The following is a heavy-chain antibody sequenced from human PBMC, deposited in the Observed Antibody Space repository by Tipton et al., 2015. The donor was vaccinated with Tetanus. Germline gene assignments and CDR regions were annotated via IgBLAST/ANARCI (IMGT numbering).Heavy chain of an antibody. CDR1: GGSISTRNYF. Sequence: TLSLTCTVSGGSISTRNYFWGWIRQAPGKGLEWIGNIYYSGSTDYNPSLKSRVAISVDTSKNQFSLKLSSVTAADTAVYYCARATPSGSYFVRYYSMDVWGQGTTVVVS. CDR2: IYYSGST. CDR3: ARATPSGSYFVRYYSMDV. V-gene: IGHV4-39*01. D-gene: IGHD3-22*01. J-gene: IGHJ6*02.